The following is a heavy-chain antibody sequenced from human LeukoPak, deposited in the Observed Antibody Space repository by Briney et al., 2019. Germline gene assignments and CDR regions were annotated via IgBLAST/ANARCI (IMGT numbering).Heavy chain of an antibody. CDR1: GFTFSSYS. J-gene: IGHJ4*02. D-gene: IGHD6-19*01. CDR2: ISSSSSYI. V-gene: IGHV3-21*01. Sequence: GRSLRLSCAASGFTFSSYSMNWVRQAPGKGLEWVSSISSSSSYIYYADSVKGRFTISRDNAKNSLYLQMNSLRAEDTAVYYCARDVRAVAAHFDYWGQGTLVTVSS. CDR3: ARDVRAVAAHFDY.